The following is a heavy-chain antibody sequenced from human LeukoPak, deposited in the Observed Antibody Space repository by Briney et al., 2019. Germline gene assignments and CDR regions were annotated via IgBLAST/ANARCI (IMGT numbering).Heavy chain of an antibody. CDR3: AKHGGALLWFGESGVFDY. CDR1: GFTFSSYA. J-gene: IGHJ4*02. V-gene: IGHV3-23*01. D-gene: IGHD3-10*01. CDR2: ISGSGGST. Sequence: GGSLRLSCAASGFTFSSYAMGWVRQAPGKGLEWVAAISGSGGSTYYADSVKGRFTISRDNSKNTLYLQMNSLRAEDTAVYYCAKHGGALLWFGESGVFDYWGQGTLVTVSS.